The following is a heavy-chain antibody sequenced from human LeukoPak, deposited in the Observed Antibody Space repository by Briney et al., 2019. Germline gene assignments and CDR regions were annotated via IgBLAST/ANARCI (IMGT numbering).Heavy chain of an antibody. V-gene: IGHV3-21*01. CDR1: GFSFIHYN. D-gene: IGHD6-19*01. CDR3: SGSGWTTDAFDI. Sequence: GGSLRLSCAASGFSFIHYNMNWVRQAPGKGLEGVSSITTSSTYRYYTDSVKGRFTISRDNAKNSLYLQMNSLGADDTAVYYCSGSGWTTDAFDIWGQGTMVTVSS. J-gene: IGHJ3*02. CDR2: ITTSSTYR.